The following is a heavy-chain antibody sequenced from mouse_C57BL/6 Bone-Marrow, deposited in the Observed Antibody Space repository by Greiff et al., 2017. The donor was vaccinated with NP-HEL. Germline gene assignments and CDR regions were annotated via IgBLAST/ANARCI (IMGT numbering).Heavy chain of an antibody. V-gene: IGHV7-1*01. Sequence: EVKLVESGGGLVQSGRSLRLSCATSGFTFSDFYMEWVRQAPGKGLEWIAASRNKANDYTTEYSASVKGRFIVSRDTSQSILYLQMNALRAEDTAIYYCARAYDYDGDWYFDVWGTGTTVTVSS. CDR1: GFTFSDFY. J-gene: IGHJ1*03. D-gene: IGHD2-4*01. CDR3: ARAYDYDGDWYFDV. CDR2: SRNKANDYTT.